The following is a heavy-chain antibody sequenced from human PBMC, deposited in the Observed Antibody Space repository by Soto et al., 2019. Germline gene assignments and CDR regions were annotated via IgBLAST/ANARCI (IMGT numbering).Heavy chain of an antibody. D-gene: IGHD6-13*01. CDR3: AGGGYSSSWYQTYYYYGMDV. J-gene: IGHJ6*02. V-gene: IGHV1-69*13. Sequence: SVKVSCKASGGTFSSYAISWVRQAPGQGLEWMGGIIPIFGTANYAQKFQGRVTITADESTSTAYMELSSLRSEDTAVYYCAGGGYSSSWYQTYYYYGMDVWGQGTTVTVSS. CDR1: GGTFSSYA. CDR2: IIPIFGTA.